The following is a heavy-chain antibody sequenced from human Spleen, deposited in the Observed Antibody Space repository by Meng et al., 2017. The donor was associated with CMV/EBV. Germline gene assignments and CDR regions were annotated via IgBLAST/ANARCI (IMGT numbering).Heavy chain of an antibody. CDR3: ARGGGAY. V-gene: IGHV1-2*02. CDR1: GYTFAGYD. CDR2: INPKSGGT. D-gene: IGHD4-17*01. J-gene: IGHJ4*02. Sequence: VKVSCKASGYTFAGYDMYWVRQAPGQGLEWMGWINPKSGGTKYAQKFQGRVTMTRDTSISTVYMELRRLRSDDTGVYYCARGGGAYWGQGTLVTVSS.